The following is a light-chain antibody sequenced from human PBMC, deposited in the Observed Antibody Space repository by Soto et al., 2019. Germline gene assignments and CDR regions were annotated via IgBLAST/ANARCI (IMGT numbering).Light chain of an antibody. CDR1: FSKFGTNT. CDR2: RII. CDR3: ASWDVSLVV. J-gene: IGLJ2*01. V-gene: IGLV1-44*01. Sequence: QSVLTQPPSASGTPGQRVTISCSGSFSKFGTNTVIWNRQLPGTAPKLLIYRIIRRPSGVPDRFSGSKSGTSASLAISGLQSEDEADYYCASWDVSLVVFGGGTKLTVL.